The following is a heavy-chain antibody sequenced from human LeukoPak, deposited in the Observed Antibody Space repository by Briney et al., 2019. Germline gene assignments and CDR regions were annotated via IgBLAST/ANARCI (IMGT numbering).Heavy chain of an antibody. J-gene: IGHJ3*02. CDR3: VKGGMTRYAFNN. CDR2: IEDDGSIK. D-gene: IGHD1-26*01. CDR1: GFSFRGSG. Sequence: GGPLRLSCAAAGFSFRGSGMHWVRQAPGKGLEWVAFIEDDGSIKSHADSVRGRFTISRDNSKNTVSLQMNSLRIEDTAVYDCVKGGMTRYAFNNWGAGTMVTVSS. V-gene: IGHV3-30*02.